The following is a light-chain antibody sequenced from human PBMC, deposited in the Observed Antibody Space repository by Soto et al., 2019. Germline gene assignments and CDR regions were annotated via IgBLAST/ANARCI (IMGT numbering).Light chain of an antibody. J-gene: IGKJ1*01. CDR1: QSVRTN. V-gene: IGKV3-15*01. Sequence: EIVMTQSPATLSVSPGESATLSCRASQSVRTNLAWYQQRLGQAPRLLISGASTRATGIPARFSGSGSGTEFTLTISSLQSEDFAVYYCQQYNSWWTFGQGTMVDVK. CDR2: GAS. CDR3: QQYNSWWT.